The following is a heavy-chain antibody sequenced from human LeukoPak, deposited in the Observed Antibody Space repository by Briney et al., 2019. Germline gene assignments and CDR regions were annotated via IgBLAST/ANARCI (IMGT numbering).Heavy chain of an antibody. CDR2: LSGSGGST. V-gene: IGHV3-23*01. CDR1: GLTFSSCA. CDR3: VKGNDNSYRYYFDC. J-gene: IGHJ4*02. Sequence: GGSLRLSCAASGLTFSSCAMSWVRQAPGKGLEWVSGLSGSGGSTYYADSVKGRFTISRDNSKNTLYLRMDSLRDEDTAVYYCVKGNDNSYRYYFDCWGQGTLVTVSS. D-gene: IGHD3-9*01.